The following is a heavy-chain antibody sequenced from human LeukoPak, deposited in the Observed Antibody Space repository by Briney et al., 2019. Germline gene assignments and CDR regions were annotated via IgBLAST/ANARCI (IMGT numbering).Heavy chain of an antibody. V-gene: IGHV1-2*02. CDR1: GYTFTSYD. J-gene: IGHJ6*04. D-gene: IGHD3-22*01. CDR2: ISAYNGNT. Sequence: GASVKVSCKASGYTFTSYDINWVRQAPGQGLEWMGWISAYNGNTNYAQKFQGRVTMTRDTSISTAYMELSRLRSDDTAVYYCARDQYDSSGYPTGTGVWGKGTTVTVSS. CDR3: ARDQYDSSGYPTGTGV.